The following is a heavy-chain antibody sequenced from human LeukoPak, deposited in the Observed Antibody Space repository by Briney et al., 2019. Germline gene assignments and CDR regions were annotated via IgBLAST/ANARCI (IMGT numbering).Heavy chain of an antibody. D-gene: IGHD2-15*01. CDR3: ARLDCSGGSCPFDY. Sequence: SETLSLTCTVSGGSISSYYWSWIRQPAGKGLEWIGRIYTGGSTNYNPSLKSRVTISVDTSKNQFSLKLSSVTAADTAVYYCARLDCSGGSCPFDYWGQGTLVTVSS. V-gene: IGHV4-4*07. J-gene: IGHJ4*02. CDR2: IYTGGST. CDR1: GGSISSYY.